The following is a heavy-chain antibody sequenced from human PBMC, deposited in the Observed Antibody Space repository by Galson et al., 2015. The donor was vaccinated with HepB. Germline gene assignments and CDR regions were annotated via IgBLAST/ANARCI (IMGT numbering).Heavy chain of an antibody. CDR1: GGTFSSYT. J-gene: IGHJ4*02. V-gene: IGHV1-69*08. CDR3: ARDLSGSYGVGYFDY. CDR2: IIPILGKP. D-gene: IGHD1-26*01. Sequence: SVKVSCKASGGTFSSYTISWVRQAPGQGLEWMGRIIPILGKPNYAPKFQGRVTITADKSTSTASMELSSLRSEDTAVYYCARDLSGSYGVGYFDYWGQGTLVTVSS.